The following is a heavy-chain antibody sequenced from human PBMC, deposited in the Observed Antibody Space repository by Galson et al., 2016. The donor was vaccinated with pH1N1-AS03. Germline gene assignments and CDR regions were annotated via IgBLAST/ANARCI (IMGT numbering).Heavy chain of an antibody. CDR2: ILPGLGSA. D-gene: IGHD3-22*01. CDR1: GGTFSSSA. Sequence: SVKVSCKASGGTFSSSAISWLRQAPGQGLEWMGGILPGLGSATYAQNLQGRVTITADESTTTAYMELRSLSSDDTAVYYCARPASDSSVYSVFDFWGQGTLVTVSS. CDR3: ARPASDSSVYSVFDF. V-gene: IGHV1-69*13. J-gene: IGHJ4*02.